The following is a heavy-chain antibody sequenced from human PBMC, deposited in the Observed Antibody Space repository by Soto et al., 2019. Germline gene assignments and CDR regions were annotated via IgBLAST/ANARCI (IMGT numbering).Heavy chain of an antibody. D-gene: IGHD3-10*01. CDR1: GFTFSRDA. Sequence: AGSLRLSCEASGFTFSRDARNSLRHARVKGQEWVQGLTSTTRYVYLADSVKGRVSTSTDNAKNILYLEMYALRTEDTAVYYCARDSEYGSGSSVNHYLEYWGHGTLVTV. CDR2: LTSTTRYV. CDR3: ARDSEYGSGSSVNHYLEY. V-gene: IGHV3-21*06. J-gene: IGHJ4*01.